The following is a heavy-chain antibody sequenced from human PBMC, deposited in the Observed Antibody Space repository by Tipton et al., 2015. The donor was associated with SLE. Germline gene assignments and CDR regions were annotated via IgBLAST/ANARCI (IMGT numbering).Heavy chain of an antibody. Sequence: TLSLTCTVSGGSLSSSGYYWGWIRQPPGKGLEWIGSIYYGGNTYYNPSLKSRVTISVDTSKKQFSLKLSSVTAADTAVYYCARVVKGSSWYWFDPWGQGTLVTVSS. CDR3: ARVVKGSSWYWFDP. CDR1: GGSLSSSGYY. J-gene: IGHJ5*02. CDR2: IYYGGNT. D-gene: IGHD6-13*01. V-gene: IGHV4-39*07.